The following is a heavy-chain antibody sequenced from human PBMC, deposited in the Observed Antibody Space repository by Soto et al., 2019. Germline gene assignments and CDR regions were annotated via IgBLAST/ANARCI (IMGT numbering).Heavy chain of an antibody. CDR3: AIYTTPFSYFDF. Sequence: VQLVQSGAEVQKPGAPVRISCQTSGYTFTNHDINWVRQAPGQGLEWMGWMNPDSGKTEFASKFQGRVSMTRNTSIPTAYLDLLTSEGPAIYFCAIYTTPFSYFDFWGQGTLVTVSS. CDR1: GYTFTNHD. J-gene: IGHJ4*02. D-gene: IGHD2-15*01. V-gene: IGHV1-8*01. CDR2: MNPDSGKT.